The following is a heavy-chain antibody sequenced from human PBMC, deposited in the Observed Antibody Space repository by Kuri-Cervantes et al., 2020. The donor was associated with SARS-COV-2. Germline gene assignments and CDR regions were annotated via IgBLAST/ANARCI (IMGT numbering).Heavy chain of an antibody. CDR1: GYTFTGYY. CDR3: ARGMVRGLIQSYYYGMDV. D-gene: IGHD3-10*01. CDR2: INPNSGGT. V-gene: IGHV1-2*04. Sequence: ASVKVSCKASGYTFTGYYMHWVRQAPGQGLEWMGWINPNSGGTNYAQKLQGWVTMTRDTSISTVYMELSRLRSDDTAVYYCARGMVRGLIQSYYYGMDVWGQGTTVTVSS. J-gene: IGHJ6*02.